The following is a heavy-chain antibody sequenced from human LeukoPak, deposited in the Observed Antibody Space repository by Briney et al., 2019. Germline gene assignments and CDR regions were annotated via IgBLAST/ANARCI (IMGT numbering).Heavy chain of an antibody. CDR2: IYHSGST. V-gene: IGHV4-30-2*01. CDR3: ARSIFGVAYYFDY. Sequence: SETLSLTCAVSGGSISNGGYSWSWIRQPPGKALEWIGYIYHSGSTYYNPSLKSRVTISVDRSKNQFSLKLSSVTAADTAVYFCARSIFGVAYYFDYWGQGTLVTVSS. J-gene: IGHJ4*02. D-gene: IGHD3-3*01. CDR1: GGSISNGGYS.